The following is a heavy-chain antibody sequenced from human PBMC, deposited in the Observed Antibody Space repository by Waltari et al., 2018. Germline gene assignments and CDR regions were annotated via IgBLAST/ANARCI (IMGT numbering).Heavy chain of an antibody. V-gene: IGHV1-69*05. CDR3: ARDRAYHGDYVFGWYFDL. J-gene: IGHJ2*01. CDR1: GGPFSSYA. D-gene: IGHD4-17*01. CDR2: IIPIFGTA. Sequence: QVQLVQSGAGVKKPGSSVKVSCKASGGPFSSYAISWVRQAPGQGLEWMGGIIPIFGTANYAQKFKGRVTITTDESTSTAYMELSSLRSEDTAVYYCARDRAYHGDYVFGWYFDLWGRGTLVTVSS.